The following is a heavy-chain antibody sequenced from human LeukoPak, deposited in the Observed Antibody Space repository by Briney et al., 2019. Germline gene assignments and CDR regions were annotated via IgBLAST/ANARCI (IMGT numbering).Heavy chain of an antibody. CDR3: AAWTDRGYNF. J-gene: IGHJ4*02. D-gene: IGHD5-24*01. Sequence: GGSLRLSCAASGFTFSSPWMNWVRQAPGKGLQWVGNINPEGSQTRFVDSVMGRFTMSKDNAKNALYLQMNNLRVEDTAVFYCAAWTDRGYNFWGQGTVVTVSS. V-gene: IGHV3-7*01. CDR2: INPEGSQT. CDR1: GFTFSSPW.